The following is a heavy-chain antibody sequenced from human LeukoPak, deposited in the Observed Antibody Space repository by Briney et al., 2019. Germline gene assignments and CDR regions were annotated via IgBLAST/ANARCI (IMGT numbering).Heavy chain of an antibody. Sequence: GESLKISCKGSGYDFNSQYIAWVRQMSGKGLECMGIIRHSDSDRRYSPSFQGQVTISADKSISTAYLQWSSLKASDTAMYYCARLTWWELPVYGMDVWGQGTTVTVSS. V-gene: IGHV5-51*01. CDR3: ARLTWWELPVYGMDV. CDR1: GYDFNSQY. CDR2: IRHSDSDR. J-gene: IGHJ6*02. D-gene: IGHD1-26*01.